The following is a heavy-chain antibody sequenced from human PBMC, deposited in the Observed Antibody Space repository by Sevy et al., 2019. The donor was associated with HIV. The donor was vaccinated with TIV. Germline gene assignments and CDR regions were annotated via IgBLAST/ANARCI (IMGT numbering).Heavy chain of an antibody. CDR1: GYSFTSFW. D-gene: IGHD4-17*01. V-gene: IGHV5-51*01. J-gene: IGHJ4*02. CDR2: IYPGDSDT. CDR3: AVHDRRYDDYDDLDY. Sequence: GESLKISCKGSGYSFTSFWIDWVRQMPGKGLEWMGNIYPGDSDTRYSPSFQGQVTISADKSISTAYLQWSSLKASDTAIYYCAVHDRRYDDYDDLDYWGQGTLVTVSS.